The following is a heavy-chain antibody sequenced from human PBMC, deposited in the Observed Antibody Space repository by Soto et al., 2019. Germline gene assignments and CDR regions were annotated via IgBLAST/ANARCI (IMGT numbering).Heavy chain of an antibody. J-gene: IGHJ5*02. CDR1: GDSIGSNNYY. CDR2: IYYSGST. CDR3: ARNESGSSTNWFDP. V-gene: IGHV4-39*01. D-gene: IGHD3-22*01. Sequence: PSETLSLTCTVSGDSIGSNNYYWGWIRHPPGKGLEWIGSIYYSGSTHYNPSLKSRVTISVDTSKNQFSLKLTSVTAADTAVYYCARNESGSSTNWFDPWGQGTLVTVS.